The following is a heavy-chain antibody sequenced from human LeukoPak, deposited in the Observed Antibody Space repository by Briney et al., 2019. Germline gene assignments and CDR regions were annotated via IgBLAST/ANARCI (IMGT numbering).Heavy chain of an antibody. Sequence: GGSLRLSCAASGFTFSSYGMHWVRQAPGKGLEWVAVIWYDGSDKYYADSVKGRFTISRDNSKNTIYLQMNSLRAEDTALYYCAKAAAAPGFDFWGQGTLVTVSS. J-gene: IGHJ4*02. CDR3: AKAAAAPGFDF. V-gene: IGHV3-33*06. CDR1: GFTFSSYG. CDR2: IWYDGSDK. D-gene: IGHD6-13*01.